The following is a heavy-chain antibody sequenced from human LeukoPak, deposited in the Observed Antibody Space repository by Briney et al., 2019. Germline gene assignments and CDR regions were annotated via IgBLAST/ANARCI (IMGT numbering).Heavy chain of an antibody. V-gene: IGHV3-48*01. D-gene: IGHD3-10*01. CDR1: GFTFSSYS. Sequence: GGSLRLSCAASGFTFSSYSMNWVRQAPGKGLEWVPYISSSSSTIYYADSVKGRFTISRDNAKNSLYLQMNSLKAEDTAVYYCARDNYGTNYYYYYYMDVWGKGTTVTVSS. CDR2: ISSSSSTI. CDR3: ARDNYGTNYYYYYYMDV. J-gene: IGHJ6*03.